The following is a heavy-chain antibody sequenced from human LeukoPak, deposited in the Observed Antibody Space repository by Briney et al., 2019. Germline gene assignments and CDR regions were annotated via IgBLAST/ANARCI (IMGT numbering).Heavy chain of an antibody. CDR2: ISSGSTYI. V-gene: IGHV3-21*01. CDR1: GFTFSAYR. Sequence: GGSLRLSCEASGFTFSAYRMNWVRQAPGKGLEWVSSISSGSTYIYYVDSVQGRFTISRDNAKNSLYLQINSLRAEDTAVYYCARDSKLYCSSTSCYMDVWGKGTTVTVSS. J-gene: IGHJ6*04. D-gene: IGHD2-2*01. CDR3: ARDSKLYCSSTSCYMDV.